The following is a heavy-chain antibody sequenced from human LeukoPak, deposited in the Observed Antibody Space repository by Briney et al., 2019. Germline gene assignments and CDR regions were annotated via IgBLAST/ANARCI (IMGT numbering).Heavy chain of an antibody. Sequence: SQTLSLTCTVSGGSISCGGYYLSWIRQHPGKGLEWLGYIYYSGSTYYNPSLKSRVTISVDTSKNQFSLKLSSVTAADTAVYYCARGFPTYYYDSSFLAFDYWGQGTLVTVSS. J-gene: IGHJ4*02. V-gene: IGHV4-31*03. CDR2: IYYSGST. CDR1: GGSISCGGYY. D-gene: IGHD3-22*01. CDR3: ARGFPTYYYDSSFLAFDY.